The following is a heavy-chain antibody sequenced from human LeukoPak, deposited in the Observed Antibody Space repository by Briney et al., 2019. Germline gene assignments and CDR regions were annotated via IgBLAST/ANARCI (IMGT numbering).Heavy chain of an antibody. D-gene: IGHD3-3*01. CDR1: SRSISSSNYY. V-gene: IGHV4-39*01. CDR3: ARPNYDFWSGRSVGYWYLDL. J-gene: IGHJ2*01. CDR2: IYYSRRT. Sequence: SDTLSLICTVSSRSISSSNYYCAWGRQPPAKGLELVGSIYYSRRTYYNPSLKRRVTISVDTSKNQFSLKLISVTAADTAVYYCARPNYDFWSGRSVGYWYLDLWGRGTLVTVSS.